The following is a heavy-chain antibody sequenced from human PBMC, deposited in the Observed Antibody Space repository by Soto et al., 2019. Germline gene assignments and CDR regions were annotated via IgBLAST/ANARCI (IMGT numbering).Heavy chain of an antibody. CDR3: ATDTYCPATCYRGHGN. D-gene: IGHD2-8*02. CDR2: MNKHGSDI. V-gene: IGHV3-7*03. Sequence: EVQLVESGGDLVQPGGSLRLSCAASGFTFSSYWMAWVRQSPGKGLEWVASMNKHGSDIQYVDAVRGRFTISRGNARNLLYLQMNNLRVEDTAIYYCATDTYCPATCYRGHGNWGQGTLVTVSS. J-gene: IGHJ4*02. CDR1: GFTFSSYW.